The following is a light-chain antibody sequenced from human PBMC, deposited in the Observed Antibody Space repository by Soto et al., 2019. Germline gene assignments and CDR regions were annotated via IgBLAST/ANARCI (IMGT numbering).Light chain of an antibody. J-gene: IGKJ2*01. CDR1: QSFSSRY. CDR3: QQYGSSLYT. Sequence: EIVLTQSPGTLSLSPGERATLSCRASQSFSSRYLAWYQQKPGQAPRLLIYGASSRATGIPDRFSGSGSGTDFPLTISGLEPEDFAVYYWQQYGSSLYTFGQGTKLEIK. V-gene: IGKV3-20*01. CDR2: GAS.